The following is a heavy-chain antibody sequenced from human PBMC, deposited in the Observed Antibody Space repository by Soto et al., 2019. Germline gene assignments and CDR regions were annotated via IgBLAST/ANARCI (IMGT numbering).Heavy chain of an antibody. CDR1: GFTFSSYA. CDR3: WRRGGGSYYDY. D-gene: IGHD1-26*01. CDR2: ISGSGDST. Sequence: EVQLLESGGGLVQPGGSLRLSCAASGFTFSSYAMRWVRQAPVKGLEWVSAISGSGDSTYYADSVKGRFTISRDNSKNTLYLAMNSLRAEDRAVYYCWRRGGGSYYDYWGQGTLVTVSS. J-gene: IGHJ4*02. V-gene: IGHV3-23*01.